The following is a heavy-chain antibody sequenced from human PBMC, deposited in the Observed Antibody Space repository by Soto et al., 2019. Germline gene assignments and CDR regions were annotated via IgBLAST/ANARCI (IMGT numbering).Heavy chain of an antibody. CDR3: ARVLRLRKLTGYFDY. Sequence: QVQLVQSGAEVKKPGSSVKVSCKASGDTFSSYAISWVRQAPGQGLEWMGGIIPIFGTANYAQKFQGRVTITADKSTSTAYMELSSLRSEDTAVYYCARVLRLRKLTGYFDYWGQGTLVTVSS. D-gene: IGHD3-16*01. CDR2: IIPIFGTA. V-gene: IGHV1-69*06. J-gene: IGHJ4*02. CDR1: GDTFSSYA.